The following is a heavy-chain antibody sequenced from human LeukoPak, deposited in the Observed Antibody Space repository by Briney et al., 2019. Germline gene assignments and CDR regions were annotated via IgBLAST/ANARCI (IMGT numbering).Heavy chain of an antibody. CDR2: IYYSGST. CDR1: GGSISSYY. Sequence: PSETLSLTCTVSGGSISSYYWSWIRQPPGKGLEWIGYIYYSGSTNYNPSLKSRVTISVDTSKNQFSLKLSSVTAADTAVYYCAGVGQWLVYAFDIWGQGTMVTVSS. V-gene: IGHV4-59*01. J-gene: IGHJ3*02. D-gene: IGHD6-19*01. CDR3: AGVGQWLVYAFDI.